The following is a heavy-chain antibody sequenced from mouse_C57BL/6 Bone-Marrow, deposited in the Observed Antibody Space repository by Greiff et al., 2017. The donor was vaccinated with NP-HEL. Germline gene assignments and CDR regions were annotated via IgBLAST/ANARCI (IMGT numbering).Heavy chain of an antibody. Sequence: GKVVESGGGLVQPGESLKLSCESNEYEFPSHDMSWVRKTPEKRLELVAAINSDGGSTYYPDTMERRFIISRDNPKTTLYLQMSSLRSEDTALYYCARIGTYYSNFWFAYWGQGTLVTGSA. CDR1: EYEFPSHD. CDR2: INSDGGST. V-gene: IGHV5-2*03. CDR3: ARIGTYYSNFWFAY. D-gene: IGHD2-5*01. J-gene: IGHJ3*01.